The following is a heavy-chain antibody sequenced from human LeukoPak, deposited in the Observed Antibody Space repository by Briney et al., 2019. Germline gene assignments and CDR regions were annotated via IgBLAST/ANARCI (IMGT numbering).Heavy chain of an antibody. D-gene: IGHD6-19*01. CDR2: IYYSGST. CDR3: ARDLIAVAGTDY. CDR1: GGSISSSSYY. Sequence: SGTLSLTCAVSGGSISSSSYYWGWIRQPPGKGLEWIGSIYYSGSTYYNPSLKSRVTISVDTSKNQFSLKLSSVTAADTAVYYCARDLIAVAGTDYWGQGTLVTVSS. J-gene: IGHJ4*02. V-gene: IGHV4-39*07.